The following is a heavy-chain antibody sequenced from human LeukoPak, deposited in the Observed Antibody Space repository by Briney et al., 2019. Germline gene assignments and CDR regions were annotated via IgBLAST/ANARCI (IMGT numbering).Heavy chain of an antibody. CDR1: GFSFSIYG. D-gene: IGHD1-1*01. Sequence: GRSLRLSCAASGFSFSIYGMHWVRQAPGKGLEWVALIWYDGSNERYADSVKGRFTISRDNSKNTLYLQLNSLRAEDTAVYYCASDGGSGTPYPHFDYWGQGTLVTVSS. CDR3: ASDGGSGTPYPHFDY. J-gene: IGHJ4*02. V-gene: IGHV3-33*01. CDR2: IWYDGSNE.